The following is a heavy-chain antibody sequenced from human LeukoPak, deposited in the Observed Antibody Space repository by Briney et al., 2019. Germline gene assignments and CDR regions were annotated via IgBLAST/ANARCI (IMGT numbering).Heavy chain of an antibody. CDR3: ARENSGSYYQFDC. J-gene: IGHJ4*02. CDR2: ISSSTSYI. V-gene: IGHV3-21*01. D-gene: IGHD1-26*01. CDR1: GFIFSTYS. Sequence: GGSLRLSCAASGFIFSTYSMNWVRQAPGKGLEWVSSISSSTSYIYYADSVKGRFTISRDNAKNSLYLQMNSLRPEDTAVYYCARENSGSYYQFDCWSQGTLVTVSS.